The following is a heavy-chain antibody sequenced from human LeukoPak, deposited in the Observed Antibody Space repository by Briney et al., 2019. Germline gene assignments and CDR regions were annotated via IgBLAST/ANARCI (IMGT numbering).Heavy chain of an antibody. CDR1: GFTFSSYA. J-gene: IGHJ4*02. Sequence: GGSLRLSCAAPGFTFSSYAMHWVRQAPGKGLEWVAVISYDGSNKYYADSVKGRFTISRDNSKNTLYLQMNSLRAEDTAVYYCARAGYSYGLEVDYWGQGTLVTVSS. V-gene: IGHV3-30-3*01. D-gene: IGHD5-18*01. CDR2: ISYDGSNK. CDR3: ARAGYSYGLEVDY.